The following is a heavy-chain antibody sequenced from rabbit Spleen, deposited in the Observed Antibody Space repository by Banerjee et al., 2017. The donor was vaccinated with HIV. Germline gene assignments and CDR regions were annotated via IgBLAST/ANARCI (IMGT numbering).Heavy chain of an antibody. CDR2: IYTGNSKT. Sequence: QEQLVESGGGLVQPGASLTLTCTASGFSFRSSYDMCWVRQAPGKGLEWIACIYTGNSKTYNANWAKGRFTISKTSSTTVTLQMTSLTVADTATYFCARDSGTSFSTYGMDLWGPGTLVTVS. V-gene: IGHV1S45*01. CDR1: GFSFRSSYD. D-gene: IGHD8-1*01. CDR3: ARDSGTSFSTYGMDL. J-gene: IGHJ6*01.